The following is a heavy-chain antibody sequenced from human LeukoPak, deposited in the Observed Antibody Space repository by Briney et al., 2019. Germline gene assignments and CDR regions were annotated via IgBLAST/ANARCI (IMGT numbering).Heavy chain of an antibody. CDR1: GGTFSSYA. V-gene: IGHV1-69*13. Sequence: ASVKVSCKASGGTFSSYAISWVRQAPGQGLEWMGGIIPIFGTANYAQKFQGRVTITADESTSTAYMELSSLRSEDTAVYYCEIISTITMVRGSPYYYYGMDVWGQGTTVTVSS. D-gene: IGHD3-10*01. CDR3: EIISTITMVRGSPYYYYGMDV. CDR2: IIPIFGTA. J-gene: IGHJ6*02.